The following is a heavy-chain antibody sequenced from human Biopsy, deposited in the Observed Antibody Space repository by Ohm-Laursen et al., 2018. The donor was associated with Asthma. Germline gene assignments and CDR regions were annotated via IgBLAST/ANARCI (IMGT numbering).Heavy chain of an antibody. CDR3: AGFCSGGNCPDH. CDR1: GVSIRSYY. V-gene: IGHV4-59*01. D-gene: IGHD2-15*01. J-gene: IGHJ4*02. CDR2: IHYSGST. Sequence: GTLSLTCTVSGVSIRSYYWTWIRQPPGKGPEWIGNIHYSGSTYSNPSLKSRVTISVDTSKKQISLRLSSVIAADTAVYYCAGFCSGGNCPDHWGQGTLVTVSS.